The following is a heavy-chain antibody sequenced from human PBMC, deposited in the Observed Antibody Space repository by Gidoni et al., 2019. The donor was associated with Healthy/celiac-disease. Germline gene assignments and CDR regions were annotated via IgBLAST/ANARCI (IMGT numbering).Heavy chain of an antibody. J-gene: IGHJ3*02. CDR3: ARGWELRLAFDI. Sequence: EVQLMESGGGLVKPGGSLRLSCAASGFTFSSYSMNWVRQAPGKGLEWVSSISSSSSYIYYADSVKGRFTISRDNAKNSLYLQMNSLRAEDTAVYYCARGWELRLAFDIWGQGTMVTVSS. V-gene: IGHV3-21*01. CDR1: GFTFSSYS. CDR2: ISSSSSYI. D-gene: IGHD1-26*01.